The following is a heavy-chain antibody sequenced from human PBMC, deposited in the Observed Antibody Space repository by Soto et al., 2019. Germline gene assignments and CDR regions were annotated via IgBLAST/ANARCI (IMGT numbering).Heavy chain of an antibody. CDR1: GGSISSGGYS. CDR2: ISHSGST. D-gene: IGHD3-22*01. J-gene: IGHJ4*02. Sequence: TSETLSLTCAVSGGSISSGGYSWSWIRQPPGKGLKWIGYISHSGSTYYNPSLKSRVTISVDRSKNQFSLKLSSVTAADTAVYYCARDPMIWGQGTLVTVSS. CDR3: ARDPMI. V-gene: IGHV4-30-2*01.